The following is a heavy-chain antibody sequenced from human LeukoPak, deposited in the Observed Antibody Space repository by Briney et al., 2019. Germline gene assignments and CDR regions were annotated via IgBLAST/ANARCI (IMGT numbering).Heavy chain of an antibody. D-gene: IGHD3-9*01. J-gene: IGHJ4*02. CDR2: IIPIFSTA. CDR1: GGTFSSYA. CDR3: AKYLLSRYYFDY. V-gene: IGHV1-69*01. Sequence: PVKPSCKASGGTFSSYAISWVRQAPGQGLEWMGGIIPIFSTANSAPKRQVRFTITADESTSTAYMELSSLRSEDTAVYYCAKYLLSRYYFDYWGQGTLVTVSA.